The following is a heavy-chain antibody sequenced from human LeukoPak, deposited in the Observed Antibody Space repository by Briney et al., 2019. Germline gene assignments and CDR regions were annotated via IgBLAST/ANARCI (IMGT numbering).Heavy chain of an antibody. V-gene: IGHV1-2*02. CDR3: ARDDDIVVVPAANSGDY. CDR2: INPNSGGT. D-gene: IGHD2-2*01. Sequence: GASVKVSCKASGYTFTGYYMHWVRQAPGQGLEWMGWINPNSGGTNYAQKFQGRVTMTRDTSISTAYMELSRLRSDDTAVYHCARDDDIVVVPAANSGDYWGQGTLVTVSS. J-gene: IGHJ4*02. CDR1: GYTFTGYY.